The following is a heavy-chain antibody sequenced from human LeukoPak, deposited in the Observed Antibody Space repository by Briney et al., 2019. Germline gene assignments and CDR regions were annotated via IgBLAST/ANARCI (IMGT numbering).Heavy chain of an antibody. CDR1: GFTFSSYG. J-gene: IGHJ4*02. Sequence: QPGGSLKLSCAASGFTFSSYGMHWVRQAPGKGLEWVAVISYDGSNKYYADSVKGRFTISRDNSKNTLYLQMNSLRAEDTAVYYCAKALGGYSSGYYFPYDWIDYWGQGTLVTVSS. V-gene: IGHV3-30*18. CDR3: AKALGGYSSGYYFPYDWIDY. D-gene: IGHD3-22*01. CDR2: ISYDGSNK.